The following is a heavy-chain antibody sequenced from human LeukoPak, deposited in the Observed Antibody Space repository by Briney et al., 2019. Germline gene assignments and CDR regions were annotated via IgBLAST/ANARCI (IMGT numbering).Heavy chain of an antibody. D-gene: IGHD5-18*01. CDR3: ARLLWGTAMVPYYFDY. V-gene: IGHV4-31*03. J-gene: IGHJ4*02. CDR1: VGSISSGHYY. Sequence: SETLSLTCTVSVGSISSGHYYWSWIRQHPGKGLKWIGYIYYSGSTYYNPSLKSRVTISVDTSKNQFSLKLSSVTAADTAVYYCARLLWGTAMVPYYFDYWGQGTLVTVSS. CDR2: IYYSGST.